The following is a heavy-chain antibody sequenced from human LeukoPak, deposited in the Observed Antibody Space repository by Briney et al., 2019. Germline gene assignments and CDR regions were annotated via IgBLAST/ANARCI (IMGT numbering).Heavy chain of an antibody. CDR1: GLTFSYYS. V-gene: IGHV3-21*01. J-gene: IGHJ4*02. CDR2: ISSSSSYI. Sequence: GGSLRLSCAASGLTFSYYSMNWVRQTPGKGLEWVSSISSSSSYIYYADSVKGRFTISRDNAKNSLYLQMNSLRAEDTAVYYCARGGVGAHYFDYWGQGTLVTVSS. D-gene: IGHD1-26*01. CDR3: ARGGVGAHYFDY.